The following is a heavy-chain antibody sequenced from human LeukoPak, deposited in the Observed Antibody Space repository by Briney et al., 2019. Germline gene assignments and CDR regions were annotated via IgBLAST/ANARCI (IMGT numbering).Heavy chain of an antibody. J-gene: IGHJ4*02. CDR2: IYYSGST. CDR1: GGSISSYY. Sequence: SETLSLTCTVSGGSISSYYWSWIRQPPGKGLEWIGYIYYSGSTNYNPSLKSRVTISVDTSKNQFSLKLSSVTAADTAVYYCARDRYYGSGSYYRGGYYFDYWGQGTLVTVSS. CDR3: ARDRYYGSGSYYRGGYYFDY. V-gene: IGHV4-59*12. D-gene: IGHD3-10*01.